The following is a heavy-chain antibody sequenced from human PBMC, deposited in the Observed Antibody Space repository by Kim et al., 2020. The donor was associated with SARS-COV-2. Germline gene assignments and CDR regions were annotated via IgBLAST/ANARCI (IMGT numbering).Heavy chain of an antibody. CDR3: ARNYCSSTSCYKSKYYFDY. D-gene: IGHD2-2*01. Sequence: SETLSLTCAVYGGSFSGYYWSWIRQPPGKGLEWIGEINHSGSTNYNPSLKSPVTISVDTSKNQFSLKLSSVTAADTAVYYCARNYCSSTSCYKSKYYFDYWGQGTLVTVSS. V-gene: IGHV4-34*01. CDR2: INHSGST. J-gene: IGHJ4*02. CDR1: GGSFSGYY.